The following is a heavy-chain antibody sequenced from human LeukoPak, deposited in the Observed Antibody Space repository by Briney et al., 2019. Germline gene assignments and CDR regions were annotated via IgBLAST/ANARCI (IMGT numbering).Heavy chain of an antibody. Sequence: SETLSLTCTVSGGSISSGSYYWSWIRQPPGKGLEWIGRIYTSGSTNYNPSLKSRVTTSVDTSKNQFSLKLSSVTAADTAVYYCARALQTQRRGSGSYYYYMDVWGKGTTVTVSS. J-gene: IGHJ6*03. V-gene: IGHV4-61*02. CDR2: IYTSGST. D-gene: IGHD4-11*01. CDR1: GGSISSGSYY. CDR3: ARALQTQRRGSGSYYYYMDV.